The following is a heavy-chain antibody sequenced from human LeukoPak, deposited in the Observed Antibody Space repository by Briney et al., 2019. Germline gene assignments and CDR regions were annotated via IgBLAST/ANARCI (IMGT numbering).Heavy chain of an antibody. CDR2: ISGSGGST. CDR3: ARAGAAAPRRSDY. CDR1: GFTFSSYA. J-gene: IGHJ4*02. V-gene: IGHV3-23*01. D-gene: IGHD2-15*01. Sequence: HPGGSPRLSCAASGFTFSSYAMSWVRQAPGKGLEWVSAISGSGGSTYYADSVKGRFTISRDNAKNSLYLQMNSLRAEDTAVYYCARAGAAAPRRSDYWGQGTLVTVSS.